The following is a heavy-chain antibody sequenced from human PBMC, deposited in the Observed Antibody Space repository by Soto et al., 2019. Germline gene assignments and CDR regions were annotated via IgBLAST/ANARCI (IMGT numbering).Heavy chain of an antibody. CDR2: NGGRGYYT. Sequence: GGSLRLSCAASGFTFSTYAMSWVREAPGKGQERVSANGGRGYYTYYADSVKGRFTISRDNSKSTLFLQINSLSAEDTAVYYCAKEITRRGYEGLDYWGKATLVTVSS. CDR1: GFTFSTYA. CDR3: AKEITRRGYEGLDY. J-gene: IGHJ4*02. V-gene: IGHV3-23*01. D-gene: IGHD5-12*01.